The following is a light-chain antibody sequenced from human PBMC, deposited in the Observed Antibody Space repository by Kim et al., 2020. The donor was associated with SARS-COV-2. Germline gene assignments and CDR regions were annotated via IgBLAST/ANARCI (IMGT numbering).Light chain of an antibody. CDR1: QNINRW. V-gene: IGKV1-5*03. CDR2: RTS. CDR3: QQYSTYSSIT. J-gene: IGKJ5*01. Sequence: DIQMTQSPSTVSASVGERVTITCRASQNINRWLAWYQHKPGRAPKLLIYRTSTLGSGVPLRFTGGGSGTEFTLTISSLQPDDFATYYCQQYSTYSSITFGQGTRLEIK.